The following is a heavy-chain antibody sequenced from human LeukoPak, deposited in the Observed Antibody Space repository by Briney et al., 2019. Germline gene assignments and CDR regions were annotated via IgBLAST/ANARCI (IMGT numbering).Heavy chain of an antibody. Sequence: GGSLRLSCAAPGFTFSSYWMSWVRQAPGKGLEWVANIKPDGSEKYYVDSMKGRFTISRDNAKNSLYLQMNSLRAEDTAVYFCARDTNPMRYYFDSSVDYWGQGTLVTVSS. CDR3: ARDTNPMRYYFDSSVDY. CDR1: GFTFSSYW. CDR2: IKPDGSEK. V-gene: IGHV3-7*01. J-gene: IGHJ4*02. D-gene: IGHD3-22*01.